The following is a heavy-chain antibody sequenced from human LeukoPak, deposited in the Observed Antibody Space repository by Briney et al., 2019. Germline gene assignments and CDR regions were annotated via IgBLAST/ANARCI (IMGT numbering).Heavy chain of an antibody. CDR1: GVSTSVGDYY. Sequence: SETLSLTCSASGVSTSVGDYYWTWIRQPPGKGLEWIVCIHPSGDTYYKPFLNSRVSISGDTSRNRFSLKLTSVTAADTAVYYCARGGPDGHCRGNACYNYPFDFWGQGALVTVSS. J-gene: IGHJ4*02. CDR2: IHPSGDT. V-gene: IGHV4-30-4*01. D-gene: IGHD5-24*01. CDR3: ARGGPDGHCRGNACYNYPFDF.